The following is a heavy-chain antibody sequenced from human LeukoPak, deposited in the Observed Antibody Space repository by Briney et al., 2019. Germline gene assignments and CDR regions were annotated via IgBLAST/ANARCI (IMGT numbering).Heavy chain of an antibody. J-gene: IGHJ5*02. D-gene: IGHD2-2*01. Sequence: SQTLSLTCAISGDSVSSNSAAWSWIRQSPSRGLEWLVRTFYKSKWYNDYAVSVKGRITITPDTSKNQFSLQLNAVTPEDTAVYYCARGRPAAPWDPWGQGTLVTVSS. V-gene: IGHV6-1*01. CDR3: ARGRPAAPWDP. CDR1: GDSVSSNSAA. CDR2: TFYKSKWYN.